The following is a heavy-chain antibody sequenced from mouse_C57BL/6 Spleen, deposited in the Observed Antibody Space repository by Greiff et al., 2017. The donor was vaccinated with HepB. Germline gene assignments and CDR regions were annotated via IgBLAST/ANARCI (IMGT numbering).Heavy chain of an antibody. J-gene: IGHJ1*03. Sequence: VQLQQSGAELVRPGASVTLSCKASGYTFTDYEMHWVKQTPVHGLEWIGAIDPGTGGTAYNQKFKGKAILTADKSSSTAYMELRSLTSEDSAVYYCTRNSNYPWYFDGWATGTTVTVSS. D-gene: IGHD2-5*01. CDR3: TRNSNYPWYFDG. CDR1: GYTFTDYE. CDR2: IDPGTGGT. V-gene: IGHV1-15*01.